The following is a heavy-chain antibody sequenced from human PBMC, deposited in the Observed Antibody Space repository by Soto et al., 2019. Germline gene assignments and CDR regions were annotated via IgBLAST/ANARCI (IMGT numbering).Heavy chain of an antibody. V-gene: IGHV1-18*01. J-gene: IGHJ4*01. CDR1: GYTFTSYG. CDR2: ISAYNGNT. CDR3: ARLYDFWSGYYTRGYYFDY. D-gene: IGHD3-3*01. Sequence: ASVKVSCKASGYTFTSYGISWVRQAPGQGLEWMGWISAYNGNTNYAQKLQGRVTMTTDTSTSTAYMELRSLRSDDTAVYYCARLYDFWSGYYTRGYYFDYWGHGTLVTVSS.